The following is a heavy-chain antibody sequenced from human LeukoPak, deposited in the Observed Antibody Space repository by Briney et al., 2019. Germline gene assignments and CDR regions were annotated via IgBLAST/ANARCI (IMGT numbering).Heavy chain of an antibody. CDR3: ARNYGDNFQPYLDF. V-gene: IGHV4-59*01. D-gene: IGHD4-23*01. Sequence: SETLSLTCTVSGGSISTYYWSWIRQPPGKGLEWIGYIYYSGSTNYNPSLKSRVTISVDTSKNQFSLKLSSVTAADTAVYYCARNYGDNFQPYLDFWGQGTLVTVSS. CDR1: GGSISTYY. J-gene: IGHJ4*02. CDR2: IYYSGST.